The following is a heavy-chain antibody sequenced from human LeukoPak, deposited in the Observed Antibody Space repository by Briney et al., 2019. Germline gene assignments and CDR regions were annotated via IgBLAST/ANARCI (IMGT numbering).Heavy chain of an antibody. J-gene: IGHJ6*03. V-gene: IGHV3-30-3*01. D-gene: IGHD5-18*01. CDR1: GFTFNNYA. Sequence: PGGSLRLSCAASGFTFNNYAMSWVRQAPGKGLEWVAVISYDGTNKYYADSVKGRFTISRDNAKNSLYLQMNSLRAEDTAVYYCARVVTPYYYMDVWGKGTTVTVSS. CDR3: ARVVTPYYYMDV. CDR2: ISYDGTNK.